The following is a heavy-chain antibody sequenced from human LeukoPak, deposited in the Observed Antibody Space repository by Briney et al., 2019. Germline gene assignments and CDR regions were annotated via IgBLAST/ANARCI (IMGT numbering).Heavy chain of an antibody. V-gene: IGHV4-59*01. Sequence: SETLSLTCTVSGGSISSYYRSWIRQPPGEGLDWVGYVAYSGSTNYNPSLKSRVTISVDTSKNQFSLKLSSVTAADTAVYYCARQRDYRYDMDVWGQGTTVTVSS. CDR3: ARQRDYRYDMDV. J-gene: IGHJ6*02. CDR1: GGSISSYY. CDR2: VAYSGST.